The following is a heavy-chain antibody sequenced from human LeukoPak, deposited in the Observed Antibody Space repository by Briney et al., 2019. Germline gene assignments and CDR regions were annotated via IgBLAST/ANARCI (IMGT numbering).Heavy chain of an antibody. Sequence: PGGSLRLSCAASGFTFSSYGMHWVRQAPGKGLEWVAFIRYDGSNKYYADSVRGRFTVSRDNSNNTLYLRMSSLTAADTAVYYCAKDRSIGTYYTFDHWGQGTLVTVSS. J-gene: IGHJ4*02. CDR3: AKDRSIGTYYTFDH. CDR1: GFTFSSYG. CDR2: IRYDGSNK. D-gene: IGHD1-26*01. V-gene: IGHV3-30*02.